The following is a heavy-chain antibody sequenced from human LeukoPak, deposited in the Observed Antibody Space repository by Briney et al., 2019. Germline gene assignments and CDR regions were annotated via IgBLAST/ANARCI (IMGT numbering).Heavy chain of an antibody. Sequence: PGGSLRLSCAASGFTFSNYWMSWVRQAPGKGLEWVANIKQDGSEKYYVDSVKGRFTISRDYSKNTLNLQMNSLRAEDTAVHYCATIVSDSSGWYHFDHWGQGALVTVSS. CDR2: IKQDGSEK. V-gene: IGHV3-7*02. CDR1: GFTFSNYW. D-gene: IGHD6-19*01. J-gene: IGHJ4*02. CDR3: ATIVSDSSGWYHFDH.